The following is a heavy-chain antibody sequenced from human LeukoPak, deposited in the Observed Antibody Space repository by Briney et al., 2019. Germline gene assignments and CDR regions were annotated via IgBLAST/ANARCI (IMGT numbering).Heavy chain of an antibody. CDR1: GGSISSYY. V-gene: IGHV4-59*08. Sequence: PSETLSLTCTVSGGSISSYYWSWIRQPPGKGLEWVGYIYYSGSTNYNPSLKSRVTISVDTSKNKFSLKLRSVTAADTAIYYCARHGDTAGAVTPFDYWGPGTRVTVSS. CDR3: ARHGDTAGAVTPFDY. D-gene: IGHD6-13*01. CDR2: IYYSGST. J-gene: IGHJ4*02.